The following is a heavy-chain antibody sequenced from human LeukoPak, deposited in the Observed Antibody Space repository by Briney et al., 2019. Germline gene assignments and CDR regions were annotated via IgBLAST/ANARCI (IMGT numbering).Heavy chain of an antibody. CDR2: IIPIFGTA. V-gene: IGHV1-69*13. D-gene: IGHD5-12*01. CDR1: GYTFTSYY. Sequence: ALVKVSCKASGYTFTSYYMHWVRQAPGQGLEWMGGIIPIFGTANYAQKCQGRVTITADESTSTAYMELSSLRSAATAVYSRARVGYRGYDLGGLYFAYWGQGTLVTVSS. CDR3: ARVGYRGYDLGGLYFAY. J-gene: IGHJ4*02.